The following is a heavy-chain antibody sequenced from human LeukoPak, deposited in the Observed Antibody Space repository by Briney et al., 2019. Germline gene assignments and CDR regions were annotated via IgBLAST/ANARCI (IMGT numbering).Heavy chain of an antibody. CDR2: IYSSETT. CDR3: ARRNDFHI. CDR1: GSSITGYH. Sequence: SETLSLTCTVSGSSITGYHWSWIRQPPGKGLEWIGYIYSSETTNYKPSLKSRVTISADTSKNQISLKLTSVTAADTAIYYCARRNDFHIWGQGTMVTVSS. J-gene: IGHJ3*02. V-gene: IGHV4-4*08.